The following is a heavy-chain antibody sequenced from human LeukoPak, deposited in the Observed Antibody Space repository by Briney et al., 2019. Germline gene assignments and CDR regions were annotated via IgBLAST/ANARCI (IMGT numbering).Heavy chain of an antibody. V-gene: IGHV4-31*03. Sequence: SETLSLTCTVSGGSISSGGYYWSWIRQHPGKGLEWIGYIYYSGSTYYSPSLKSRVIISVDTSKNQFSLNLSSVTAADTAVYYCARDPPVGGSDYWGQGTLVTVSS. CDR1: GGSISSGGYY. D-gene: IGHD1-26*01. CDR3: ARDPPVGGSDY. J-gene: IGHJ4*02. CDR2: IYYSGST.